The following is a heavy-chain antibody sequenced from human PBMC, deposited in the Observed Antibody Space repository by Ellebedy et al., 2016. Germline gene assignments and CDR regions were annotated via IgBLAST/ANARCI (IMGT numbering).Heavy chain of an antibody. CDR3: ARDPVPAGVKGHWYFDV. Sequence: GGSLRLSCAGSGFTFGTYDMDWVRQAPGKGLEWMASISYDGSVKSYADSVKGRFTISRDNSKNMMFLQVSSLRHDDAAVYYCARDPVPAGVKGHWYFDVWGRGTLVSVSS. CDR2: ISYDGSVK. V-gene: IGHV3-30*03. CDR1: GFTFGTYD. J-gene: IGHJ2*01.